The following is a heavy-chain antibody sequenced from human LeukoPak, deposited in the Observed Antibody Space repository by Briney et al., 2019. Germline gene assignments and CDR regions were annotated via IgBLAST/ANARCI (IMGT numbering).Heavy chain of an antibody. D-gene: IGHD1-26*01. CDR2: INHSGST. V-gene: IGHV4-34*01. J-gene: IGHJ4*02. CDR3: ARLEWELLLYYFDY. Sequence: SETLSLTCAVYGGSFSGYYWSWIRQPPGKGLEWIGEINHSGSTNYNPSLKSRVTISVDTSKNQFALKLSSVTAADTAVYYCARLEWELLLYYFDYWGQGTLVTVSS. CDR1: GGSFSGYY.